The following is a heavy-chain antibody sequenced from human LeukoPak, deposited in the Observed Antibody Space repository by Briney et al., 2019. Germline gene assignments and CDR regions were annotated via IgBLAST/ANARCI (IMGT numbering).Heavy chain of an antibody. CDR2: ISYSGST. CDR3: ARHAIYSGGYSFWFDP. V-gene: IGHV4-59*08. CDR1: GDSIGIYY. D-gene: IGHD1-26*01. J-gene: IGHJ5*02. Sequence: SETLSLTCPVSGDSIGIYYWSWIRQPPGKGLEWIAFISYSGSTNYNPSLKSRASISLDTSKNLCSLRLSSVTAADTAVYYCARHAIYSGGYSFWFDPWGLGTLVTVSS.